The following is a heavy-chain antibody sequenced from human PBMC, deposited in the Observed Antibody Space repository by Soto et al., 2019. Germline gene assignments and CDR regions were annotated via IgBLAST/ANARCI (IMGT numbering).Heavy chain of an antibody. J-gene: IGHJ6*02. CDR3: ARLGAVDYGMDV. CDR1: GYSFTSYW. Sequence: GASLRNSWKVSGYSFTSYWIGWVRQMPGKGLEWMGIIYPGDSDTRYSPSFQGQVTISADKSISTAYLRCSSLKASDTTMYYCARLGAVDYGMDVWGQGTTVTVSS. D-gene: IGHD1-26*01. CDR2: IYPGDSDT. V-gene: IGHV5-51*01.